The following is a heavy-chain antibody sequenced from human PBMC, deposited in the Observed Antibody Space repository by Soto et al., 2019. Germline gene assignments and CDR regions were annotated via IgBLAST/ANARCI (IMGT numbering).Heavy chain of an antibody. D-gene: IGHD5-12*01. Sequence: EVQLVESGGGLVQPGGSLRLSCAASGFTVSSNYMSWVRQAPGKGLEWVSVIYSGGSTYYADSVKGRFTISRDNSKSTLYLQMNSLRAEDTAVYYCARGLSGYDWGGHYFDYWGQGTLVTVSS. CDR3: ARGLSGYDWGGHYFDY. CDR2: IYSGGST. V-gene: IGHV3-66*01. J-gene: IGHJ4*02. CDR1: GFTVSSNY.